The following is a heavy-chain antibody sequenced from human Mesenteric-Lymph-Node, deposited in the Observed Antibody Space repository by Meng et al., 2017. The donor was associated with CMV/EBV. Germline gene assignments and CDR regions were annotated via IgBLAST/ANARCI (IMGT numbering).Heavy chain of an antibody. CDR1: GFTLSSYW. J-gene: IGHJ6*02. Sequence: GESLKISCAASGFTLSSYWMSWVRQAPGKGLEWVANIKQDGNEKYYVASVKGRFTISRDNAKNSLYLQMNSLRFEDTAVYYCAKSVTEWLYYYYGMDVWGQGTTVTVSS. V-gene: IGHV3-7*03. CDR3: AKSVTEWLYYYYGMDV. CDR2: IKQDGNEK. D-gene: IGHD3-3*01.